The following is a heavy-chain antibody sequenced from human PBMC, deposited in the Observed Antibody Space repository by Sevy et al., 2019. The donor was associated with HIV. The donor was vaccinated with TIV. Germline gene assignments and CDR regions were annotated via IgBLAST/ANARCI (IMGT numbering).Heavy chain of an antibody. Sequence: GGSLRLSCAASGFTFSNAWMSWVRQAPGKGLEWVGRIKSKTDGGTTDYAAPVKGRFTISRDDSKNTLYLQMNSLKTEHTAEYYCTKGLLTMVRGPSGYMDVWGKETTVTVSS. D-gene: IGHD3-10*01. V-gene: IGHV3-15*01. J-gene: IGHJ6*03. CDR3: TKGLLTMVRGPSGYMDV. CDR1: GFTFSNAW. CDR2: IKSKTDGGTT.